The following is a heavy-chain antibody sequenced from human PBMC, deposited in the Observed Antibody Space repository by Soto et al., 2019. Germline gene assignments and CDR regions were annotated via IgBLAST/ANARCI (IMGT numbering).Heavy chain of an antibody. J-gene: IGHJ6*02. Sequence: QVQLQESGPGLVKPSQTLSLTCTVSGGSISSGGYYWSWIRQHPGKGLEWIGYIYYSGNTYYNPSQKSRVTISVDTSKNQLSLKLSSVTAADTAVYYCARDCGGDCHHGMDVWGQGTTVTVSS. CDR3: ARDCGGDCHHGMDV. CDR1: GGSISSGGYY. V-gene: IGHV4-31*03. CDR2: IYYSGNT. D-gene: IGHD2-21*02.